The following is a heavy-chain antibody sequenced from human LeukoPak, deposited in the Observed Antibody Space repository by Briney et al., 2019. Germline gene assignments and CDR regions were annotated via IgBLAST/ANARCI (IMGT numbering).Heavy chain of an antibody. Sequence: PSETLSLTCSVSGDSISTYYWTWVRQSAGKGLEWIGRIYTTGATEYKSSLKSRVTMSVDKSKNQFSLKLRSVTAADTALYFCARAAFMHNGYYYYMDVWGTGITVTVS. CDR3: ARAAFMHNGYYYYMDV. V-gene: IGHV4-4*07. D-gene: IGHD2-8*01. CDR2: IYTTGAT. J-gene: IGHJ6*03. CDR1: GDSISTYY.